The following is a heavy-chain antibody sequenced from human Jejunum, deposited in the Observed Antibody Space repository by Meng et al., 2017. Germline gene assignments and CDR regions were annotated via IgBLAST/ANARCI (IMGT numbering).Heavy chain of an antibody. CDR2: IKSKTDGGTA. CDR3: ITSSYYHSGSYNFDY. CDR1: GFSFTDAW. D-gene: IGHD3-10*01. Sequence: GESLKISCEASGFSFTDAWMTWVRQAPGKGLEWVGRIKSKTDGGTADYGAPVKGRLIISRDDSKNTLYLQVNSLKTEDTAVYYCITSSYYHSGSYNFDYWGQGTLVTVSS. V-gene: IGHV3-15*01. J-gene: IGHJ4*02.